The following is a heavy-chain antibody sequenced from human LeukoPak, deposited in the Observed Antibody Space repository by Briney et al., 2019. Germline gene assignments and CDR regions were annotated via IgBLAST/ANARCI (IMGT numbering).Heavy chain of an antibody. V-gene: IGHV3-7*01. J-gene: IGHJ3*02. CDR2: IKQDGSEK. CDR1: GFTFSSYW. CDR3: ASPGREGAFDI. Sequence: GGSLRLSCAASGFTFSSYWMSWVRQAPGKGLEWVANIKQDGSEKYYVDSVKGRFTISRDNAKNSLYLQMNSLRAEDTAVYYCASPGREGAFDIWGQGTMVTVSS.